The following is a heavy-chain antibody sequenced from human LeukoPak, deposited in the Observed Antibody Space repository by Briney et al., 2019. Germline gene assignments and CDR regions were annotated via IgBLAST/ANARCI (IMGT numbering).Heavy chain of an antibody. J-gene: IGHJ3*02. V-gene: IGHV1-69*04. Sequence: SVKVSCKASGGTFSSYAISWERQAPGQGLEWMGRIIPILGIANYAQRFQGRVTITADKSTSTAYMELSSLRSEDTAVYYCASRPIVVVPAAEAGDAFDIWGQGTMVTVSS. CDR2: IIPILGIA. CDR1: GGTFSSYA. CDR3: ASRPIVVVPAAEAGDAFDI. D-gene: IGHD2-2*01.